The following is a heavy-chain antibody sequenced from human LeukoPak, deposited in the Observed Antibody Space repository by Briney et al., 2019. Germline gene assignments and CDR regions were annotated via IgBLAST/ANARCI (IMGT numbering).Heavy chain of an antibody. D-gene: IGHD2-15*01. CDR3: ARVSSGVYFDY. CDR2: IYYSGST. CDR1: GGSISSYY. V-gene: IGHV4-59*01. Sequence: PSETLSLTCTVSGGSISSYYWSWIRQPPGKGLELIGYIYYSGSTNYNPSLKSRVTISVDTSRNQFSLKLSSVTAADTAVYYCARVSSGVYFDYWGQGTLVTVSS. J-gene: IGHJ4*02.